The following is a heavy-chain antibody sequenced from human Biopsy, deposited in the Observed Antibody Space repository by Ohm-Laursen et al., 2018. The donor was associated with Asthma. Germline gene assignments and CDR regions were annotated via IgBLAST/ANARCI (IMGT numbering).Heavy chain of an antibody. CDR1: YGSITSGGYY. CDR3: ARAQDYYDSRGYYRSFDY. D-gene: IGHD3-22*01. CDR2: IYYSGST. V-gene: IGHV4-31*03. Sequence: TLSLPCTVSYGSITSGGYYWTWIRQHPGKGLEWIGLIYYSGSTYYNPSLKSRVSISIDTSKNQFSLKLSSVTAADTAVYYCARAQDYYDSRGYYRSFDYWGQGTLVTVSS. J-gene: IGHJ4*02.